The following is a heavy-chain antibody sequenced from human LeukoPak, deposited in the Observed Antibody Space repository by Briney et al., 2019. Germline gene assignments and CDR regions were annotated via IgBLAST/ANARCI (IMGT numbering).Heavy chain of an antibody. CDR3: ASYASGYNWLKA. CDR2: INPNSGDT. J-gene: IGHJ5*02. CDR1: GYTFTSYY. V-gene: IGHV1-2*02. Sequence: GSVKVSCKASGYTFTSYYMHWVRQAPGQGPEWMGWINPNSGDTNYAQKFQGRVTMTRDTSISTAYMELSSLKSDDTAVYYCASYASGYNWLKAWGQGTLVTVSS. D-gene: IGHD3-10*01.